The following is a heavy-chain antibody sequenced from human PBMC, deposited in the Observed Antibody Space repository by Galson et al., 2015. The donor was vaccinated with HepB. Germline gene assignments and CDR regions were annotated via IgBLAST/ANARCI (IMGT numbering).Heavy chain of an antibody. V-gene: IGHV3-30*18. Sequence: SLRLSCAASGFTFSSYGMHWVRQAPGKGLEWVAVISFDGDNKYYADSVKGRFTISRDNSKNTLYVQMNSLRAEDTAVYYCAKDTFQLLWRMDVWGQGTTVTVSS. CDR3: AKDTFQLLWRMDV. D-gene: IGHD3-10*01. CDR2: ISFDGDNK. CDR1: GFTFSSYG. J-gene: IGHJ6*02.